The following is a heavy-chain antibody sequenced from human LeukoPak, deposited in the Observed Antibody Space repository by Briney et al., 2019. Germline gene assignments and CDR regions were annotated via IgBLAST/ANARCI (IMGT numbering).Heavy chain of an antibody. CDR2: ISGSSSYI. J-gene: IGHJ3*02. Sequence: GESLRLSCAASGFTFSSYSMNWVRQAPGKGLEWVSSISGSSSYINYADSVKGRFTISRDNAQNSLFLQLNSLRAKDTAVYYRARDPYSSGWYKDAFDIWGQGTMVTVSS. V-gene: IGHV3-21*01. CDR3: ARDPYSSGWYKDAFDI. D-gene: IGHD6-19*01. CDR1: GFTFSSYS.